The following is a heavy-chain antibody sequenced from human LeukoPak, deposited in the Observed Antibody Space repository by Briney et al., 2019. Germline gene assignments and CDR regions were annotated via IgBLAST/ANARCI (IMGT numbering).Heavy chain of an antibody. D-gene: IGHD3-22*01. Sequence: SETLSLTCAVYGGSFSGYYWSWIRQPPGKGLEWIGEINHSGSTNYNPSLKSRVTISVDTSKNQFSLKLSSVTAADTAVYYCARRPLYDYYDSSGYYSRLHDYWGQGTLVTVSS. CDR1: GGSFSGYY. CDR3: ARRPLYDYYDSSGYYSRLHDY. V-gene: IGHV4-34*01. J-gene: IGHJ4*02. CDR2: INHSGST.